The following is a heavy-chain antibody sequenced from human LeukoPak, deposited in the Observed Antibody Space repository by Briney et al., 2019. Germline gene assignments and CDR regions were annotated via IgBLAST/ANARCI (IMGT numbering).Heavy chain of an antibody. CDR1: GGSFSGYY. V-gene: IGHV4-30-4*08. CDR3: ARANNYYDSSGNFDY. CDR2: IYYSGST. D-gene: IGHD3-22*01. Sequence: PSETLSLTCAVYGGSFSGYYWSWIRQPPGKGLEWIGYIYYSGSTYYNPSLKSRVTISVDTSKNQFSLKLSSVTAADTAVYYCARANNYYDSSGNFDYWGQGTLVTVSS. J-gene: IGHJ4*02.